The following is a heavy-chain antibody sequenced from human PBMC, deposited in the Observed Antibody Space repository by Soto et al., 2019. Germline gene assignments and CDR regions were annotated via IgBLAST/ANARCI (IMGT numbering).Heavy chain of an antibody. Sequence: GGSLRLSCAASGFTFSSYGMHWVRQAPGKGLEWVAVILYDGSNKYYADSVKGRFTISRDNSKNTLYLQMNSLRAEDTAVYYCAKPGRSGWYSHYFDYWGQGTLVTVSS. CDR2: ILYDGSNK. V-gene: IGHV3-30*18. D-gene: IGHD6-19*01. CDR3: AKPGRSGWYSHYFDY. J-gene: IGHJ4*02. CDR1: GFTFSSYG.